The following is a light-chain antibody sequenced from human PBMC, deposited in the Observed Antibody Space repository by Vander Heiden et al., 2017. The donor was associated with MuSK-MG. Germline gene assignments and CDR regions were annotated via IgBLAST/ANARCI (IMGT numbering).Light chain of an antibody. CDR2: RNT. CDR1: SSNIGSNT. V-gene: IGLV1-44*01. J-gene: IGLJ2*01. Sequence: GQRVTISCSGSSSNIGSNTVNWYQQLPGTAPQLLIYRNTQRPSGGPDRCSGSKSGTSAALAISGRQAEDEADYYCAAWEDSLNGVVFGGGTKLTVL. CDR3: AAWEDSLNGVV.